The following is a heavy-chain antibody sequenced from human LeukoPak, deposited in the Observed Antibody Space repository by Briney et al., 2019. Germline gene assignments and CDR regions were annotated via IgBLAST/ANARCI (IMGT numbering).Heavy chain of an antibody. CDR2: INHSGST. J-gene: IGHJ4*02. CDR1: GGSFSGYY. Sequence: PSETLSLTCAVYGGSFSGYYWSWIRQPPGKGLEWIGEINHSGSTNYNPSLKSRVTISVDTSKNQFSLKLSSVTAADTAVYYCARHYIWGNNPYYPFDHWGQGALVTVSS. D-gene: IGHD3-16*01. CDR3: ARHYIWGNNPYYPFDH. V-gene: IGHV4-34*01.